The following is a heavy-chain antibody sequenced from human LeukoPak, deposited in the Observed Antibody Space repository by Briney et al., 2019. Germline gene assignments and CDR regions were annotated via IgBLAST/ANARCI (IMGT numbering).Heavy chain of an antibody. J-gene: IGHJ6*02. D-gene: IGHD2/OR15-2a*01. CDR1: GFTIGPYA. CDR3: ATWAFYHNLDV. CDR2: IKADGSGT. V-gene: IGHV3-43*02. Sequence: PGGSLRLSCAASGFTIGPYAMYWVRQGPGRGLEWVSVIKADGSGTFYADPVRGRFTTSRDNSKNSLYLQMNSLTSEDTALYYCATWAFYHNLDVWGQGTTVIVSS.